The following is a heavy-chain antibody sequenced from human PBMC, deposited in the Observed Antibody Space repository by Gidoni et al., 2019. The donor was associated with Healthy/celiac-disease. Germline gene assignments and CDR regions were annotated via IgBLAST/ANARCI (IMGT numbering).Heavy chain of an antibody. CDR1: GYTFTYRY. D-gene: IGHD1-1*01. J-gene: IGHJ3*02. CDR2: LTPFNGNT. V-gene: IGHV1-45*02. CDR3: ASPLDTDDAFDI. Sequence: QMQLVQSGAEVKQPGSSVKVSCKASGYTFTYRYLHWGRQAPGQALEWMGWLTPFNGNTNYAQKFQDRVTITRDRSMSTAYMELSSLRSEDTAMYYCASPLDTDDAFDIWGQGTMVTVSS.